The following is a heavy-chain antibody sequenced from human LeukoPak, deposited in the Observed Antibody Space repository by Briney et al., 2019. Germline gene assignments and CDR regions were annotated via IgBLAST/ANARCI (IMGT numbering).Heavy chain of an antibody. J-gene: IGHJ4*02. CDR1: GYTFTSYG. D-gene: IGHD3-22*01. CDR3: AARTPYYYDSSGYYGDY. Sequence: ASVKVSCKASGYTFTSYGISWVRQAPGQGLEWMGWISAYNGNTNYAQKFQGRVTMTRDTSTSTVYMELSSLRSEDTAVYYCAARTPYYYDSSGYYGDYWGQGTLVTVSS. V-gene: IGHV1-18*01. CDR2: ISAYNGNT.